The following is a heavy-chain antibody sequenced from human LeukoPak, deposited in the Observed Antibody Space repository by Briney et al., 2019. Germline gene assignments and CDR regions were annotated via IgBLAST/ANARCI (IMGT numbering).Heavy chain of an antibody. CDR2: IYYSGST. V-gene: IGHV4-31*03. CDR1: GGSISRGGYY. J-gene: IGHJ4*02. Sequence: PSETLSLTCTVSGGSISRGGYYWGWIRQHPGKGLEWIGYIYYSGSTYYNPSLKSRVTISVDTSKNQFSLKLSSVTAADTAVYYCARVNDYGDYDADYWGQGTLVTDSS. D-gene: IGHD4-17*01. CDR3: ARVNDYGDYDADY.